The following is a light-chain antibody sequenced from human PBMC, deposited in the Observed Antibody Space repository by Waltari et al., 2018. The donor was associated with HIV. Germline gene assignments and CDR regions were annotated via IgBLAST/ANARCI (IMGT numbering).Light chain of an antibody. CDR3: QLYYAGDRV. Sequence: QTVVTQEPSLTVSPCGTVTLTCASNTGPVTTTYYPNWFQPKPGQAPRALNHSKTQKHSWTRVRCSASLLGGKAALTLSGVQPEDEADYYCQLYYAGDRVFGGGTKLTVL. V-gene: IGLV7-43*01. CDR2: SKT. CDR1: TGPVTTTYY. J-gene: IGLJ3*02.